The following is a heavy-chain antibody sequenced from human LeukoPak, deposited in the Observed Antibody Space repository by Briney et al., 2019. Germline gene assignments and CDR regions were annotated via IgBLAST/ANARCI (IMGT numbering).Heavy chain of an antibody. J-gene: IGHJ3*02. CDR2: IIPIGDIA. CDR1: GDTFRTYD. V-gene: IGHV1-69*04. Sequence: SVKVSCKTSGDTFRTYDIHWVRQAPGQGLEWMGRIIPIGDIADYAQKFQGRVTMTADKSTTTAYMEVRSLKSEDTAFYYCARISDSTRVTAAFDIWGQGTMVTVSP. CDR3: ARISDSTRVTAAFDI. D-gene: IGHD2-2*01.